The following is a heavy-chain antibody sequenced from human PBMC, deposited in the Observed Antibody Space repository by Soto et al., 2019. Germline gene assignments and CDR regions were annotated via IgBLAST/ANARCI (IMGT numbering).Heavy chain of an antibody. V-gene: IGHV3-23*01. J-gene: IGHJ4*02. CDR2: ISASGAGT. CDR1: AFTFSTYA. D-gene: IGHD5-12*01. CDR3: AKIDSGYSRY. Sequence: GGSLRLSCADSAFTFSTYAMTWVRQAPGKGLEWVSSISASGAGTYYADSVRGRFTISRDNSKNTLYLQMNSLRAEDTAVYYCAKIDSGYSRYWGQGTLVTVSS.